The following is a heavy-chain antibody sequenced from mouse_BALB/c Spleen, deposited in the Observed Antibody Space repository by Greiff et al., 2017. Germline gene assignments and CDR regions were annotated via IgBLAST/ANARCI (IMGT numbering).Heavy chain of an antibody. J-gene: IGHJ4*01. Sequence: QVQLQQSGPGLVAPSQSLSITCTVSGFSLTSYGVHWVRQPPGKGLEWLGVIWAGGSTNYNSALMSRPSISKDNSKSQVFLKMNSLQTDDTAMYYGARERGNYERDAMDYWGQGTSVTVSS. CDR3: ARERGNYERDAMDY. D-gene: IGHD2-1*01. CDR1: GFSLTSYG. V-gene: IGHV2-9*02. CDR2: IWAGGST.